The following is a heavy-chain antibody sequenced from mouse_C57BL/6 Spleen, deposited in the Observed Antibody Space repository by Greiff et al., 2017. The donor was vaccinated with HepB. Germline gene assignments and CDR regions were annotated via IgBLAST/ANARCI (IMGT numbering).Heavy chain of an antibody. CDR3: AKEDNWFAY. CDR2: INPYNGGT. V-gene: IGHV1-19*01. CDR1: GYTFTDYY. Sequence: VHVKQSGPVLVKPGASVKMSCKASGYTFTDYYMNWVKQSHGKSLEWIGVINPYNGGTSYNQKFKGKATLTVDKSSSTAYMELNSLTSEDSAVYYCAKEDNWFAYWGQGTLVTVSA. J-gene: IGHJ3*01.